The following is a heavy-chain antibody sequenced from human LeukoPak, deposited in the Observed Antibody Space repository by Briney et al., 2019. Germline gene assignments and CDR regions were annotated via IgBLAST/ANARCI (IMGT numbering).Heavy chain of an antibody. CDR3: ARGLRPLVTMVREEGSN. CDR2: ISSSSSSYI. CDR1: GFTFSDYY. J-gene: IGHJ4*02. Sequence: PGGSLRLSCAASGFTFSDYYMSWIRQAPGKGLEWVSSISSSSSSYIYYADSVKGRFTISRDNAKNSLYLQMNSLRAEDTAVYYCARGLRPLVTMVREEGSNWGQGTLVTVSS. D-gene: IGHD3-10*01. V-gene: IGHV3-11*06.